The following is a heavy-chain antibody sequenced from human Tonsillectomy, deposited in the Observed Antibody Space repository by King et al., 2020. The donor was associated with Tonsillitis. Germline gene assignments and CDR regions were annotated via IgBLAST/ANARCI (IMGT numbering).Heavy chain of an antibody. CDR2: INPGGGST. J-gene: IGHJ6*02. D-gene: IGHD2-21*01. CDR3: AKGGVIATLYYCCGMDV. CDR1: GYTFTSNY. Sequence: VQLVESGAEVKRPGASVKVSCTASGYTFTSNYVHWVRQAPGQGLEWMGIINPGGGSTSYAQNFQGRVTMTRDTPTSTVYMELSGLRAEDTAVYYCAKGGVIATLYYCCGMDVWGQGTTVTVSS. V-gene: IGHV1-46*01.